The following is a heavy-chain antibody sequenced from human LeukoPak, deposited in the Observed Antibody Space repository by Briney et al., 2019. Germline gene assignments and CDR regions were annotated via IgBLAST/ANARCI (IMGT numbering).Heavy chain of an antibody. Sequence: ASVKVSCKASGYTFTSYDINWVRQATGQGLEWMGWMNPNSGNTGYAQKFQGRVTMTRNTSISTAYMELSSLRSEDTALYYCARYCGAASCYSGFDYWGQGTPVAVAS. V-gene: IGHV1-8*01. CDR1: GYTFTSYD. CDR3: ARYCGAASCYSGFDY. CDR2: MNPNSGNT. D-gene: IGHD2-15*01. J-gene: IGHJ4*02.